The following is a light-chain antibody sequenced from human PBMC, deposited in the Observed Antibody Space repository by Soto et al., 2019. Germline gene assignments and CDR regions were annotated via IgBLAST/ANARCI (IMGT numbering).Light chain of an antibody. Sequence: QTVVTQEPSFSVSPGGTVTLTCGLSSGSVSTSYYPSWYQQTPGQAPRTLIYNTNTRSSGVPDRFSGSILGNKAALTITGAQVDDESDYYCVLYMGSGISLFGGGTKLTVL. CDR1: SGSVSTSYY. CDR2: NTN. CDR3: VLYMGSGISL. J-gene: IGLJ2*01. V-gene: IGLV8-61*01.